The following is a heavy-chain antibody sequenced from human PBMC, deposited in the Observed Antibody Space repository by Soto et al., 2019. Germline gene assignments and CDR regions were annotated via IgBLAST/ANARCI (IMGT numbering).Heavy chain of an antibody. CDR2: ISGSGGST. D-gene: IGHD3-10*01. J-gene: IGHJ4*02. CDR1: GFTFSSYA. CDR3: AKDGGTTMVRGVIPHYYYFDY. Sequence: GGSLRLSCAASGFTFSSYAMSWVRQAPGKGLEWVSAISGSGGSTYYADSVKGRFTISRDNSKNTLYLQMNSLRAEDTAVYYCAKDGGTTMVRGVIPHYYYFDYWGQGTLVTVSS. V-gene: IGHV3-23*01.